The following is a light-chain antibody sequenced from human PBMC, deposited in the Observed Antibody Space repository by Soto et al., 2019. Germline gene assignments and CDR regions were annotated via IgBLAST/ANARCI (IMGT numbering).Light chain of an antibody. CDR2: KAS. Sequence: DIQMTQSPSTLSASVGDRVTITCRASQSISSWLAWYQQKPGKAPKLLIYKASSLESGVPSRFSGSGSGTYFTIHISSLQPDDFATYYCQQYNSYPWPFGQGNKVEIK. V-gene: IGKV1-5*03. J-gene: IGKJ1*01. CDR1: QSISSW. CDR3: QQYNSYPWP.